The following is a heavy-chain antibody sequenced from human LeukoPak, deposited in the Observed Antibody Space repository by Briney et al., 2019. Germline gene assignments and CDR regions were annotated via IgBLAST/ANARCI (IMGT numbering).Heavy chain of an antibody. CDR1: GFTFSSYG. V-gene: IGHV3-33*01. CDR2: IWYDGSNK. D-gene: IGHD1-1*01. Sequence: GGSLRLSCAASGFTFSSYGMHWVRQAPGKGLEWVAVIWYDGSNKYYADSVKGRFTISRDNSKNTLYLQMDSLRPEDTAVCYCARARGTTGTTRIAFDIWGKGTMVTVSS. J-gene: IGHJ3*02. CDR3: ARARGTTGTTRIAFDI.